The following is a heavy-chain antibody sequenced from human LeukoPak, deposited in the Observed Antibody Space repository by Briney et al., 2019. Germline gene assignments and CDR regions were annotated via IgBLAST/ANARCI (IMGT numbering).Heavy chain of an antibody. CDR3: MSLTQNAFDI. CDR2: IRSKANNYAT. J-gene: IGHJ3*02. Sequence: PGGSLILSCAASGFTFSGSAMHWVRQASGKGLEWVGRIRSKANNYATAFAASVKGRFTISRDDSKNTVYPQMNSLKTEDTAVYYCMSLTQNAFDIWGQGTMVTVSS. V-gene: IGHV3-73*01. CDR1: GFTFSGSA.